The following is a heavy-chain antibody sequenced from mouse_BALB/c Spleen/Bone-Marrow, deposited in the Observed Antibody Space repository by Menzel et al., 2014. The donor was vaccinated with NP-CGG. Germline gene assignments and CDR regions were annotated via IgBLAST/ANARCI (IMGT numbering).Heavy chain of an antibody. CDR1: GFTFTDYY. Sequence: EVKVVESGGGLVQPGGSLRPSCATSGFTFTDYYMSWVRQPPGKALEWLGFIRNKANGYTTEYSASVKGRFTISRDNSQSILYLQMNTLRAEDSATYYCARDEGLLLFAYWGQGTLVTVSA. D-gene: IGHD2-3*01. J-gene: IGHJ3*01. V-gene: IGHV7-3*02. CDR2: IRNKANGYTT. CDR3: ARDEGLLLFAY.